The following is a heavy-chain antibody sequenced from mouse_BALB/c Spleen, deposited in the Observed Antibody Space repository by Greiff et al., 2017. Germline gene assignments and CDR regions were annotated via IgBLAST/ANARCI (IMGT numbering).Heavy chain of an antibody. J-gene: IGHJ2*01. V-gene: IGHV5-6-4*01. D-gene: IGHD2-14*01. CDR3: TMYDSFDY. Sequence: EVTVEESGGGLVKPGGSLKLSCAASGFTFSSYTMSWVRQTPEKRLEWVATISSGGSYTYYPDSVKGRFTISRDNAKNTLYLQMSSLKSEDTAMYYCTMYDSFDYWGQGTTLTVSS. CDR2: ISSGGSYT. CDR1: GFTFSSYT.